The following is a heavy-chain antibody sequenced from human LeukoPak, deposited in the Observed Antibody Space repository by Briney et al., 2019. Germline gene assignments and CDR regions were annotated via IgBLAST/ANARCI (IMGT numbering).Heavy chain of an antibody. J-gene: IGHJ4*02. Sequence: SETLSLTCAVYDGSFSGYSWTWIRQPPGKGLEWIGEINHSGSTNYNPSLKSRVTISVDTSKNQFSLKLSSVTAADTAVYYCTRYDSDTAMLDYWGQGTLVTVSS. V-gene: IGHV4-34*01. CDR2: INHSGST. CDR1: DGSFSGYS. CDR3: TRYDSDTAMLDY. D-gene: IGHD3-22*01.